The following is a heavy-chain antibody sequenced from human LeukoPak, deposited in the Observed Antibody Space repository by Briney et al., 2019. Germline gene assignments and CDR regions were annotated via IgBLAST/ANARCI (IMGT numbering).Heavy chain of an antibody. D-gene: IGHD2/OR15-2a*01. CDR1: GYTFTGYY. CDR2: ISPESGDT. CDR3: ARDVGAVFYDY. V-gene: IGHV1-2*02. Sequence: ASVKVSCKTSGYTFTGYYIHWVRQAPGQGLEWMGWISPESGDTHFAQKFQGRVTMTRDTSIRAAYMELSRLRSDDTAVYYCARDVGAVFYDYWGQGTLVTVSS. J-gene: IGHJ4*02.